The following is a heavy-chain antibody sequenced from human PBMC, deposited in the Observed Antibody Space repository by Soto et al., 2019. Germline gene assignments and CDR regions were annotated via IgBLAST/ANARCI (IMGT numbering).Heavy chain of an antibody. Sequence: KPSETLSLTCAVSGGSISSGGYSWSWIRQPPGKGLEWIGYIYHSGSTYYNPSLKSRVTISVDRSKNQFSLKLSSVTAADTAVYYCARAVPAAYYGMDVWGQGTTVTVSS. D-gene: IGHD2-2*01. J-gene: IGHJ6*02. CDR1: GGSISSGGYS. V-gene: IGHV4-30-2*01. CDR2: IYHSGST. CDR3: ARAVPAAYYGMDV.